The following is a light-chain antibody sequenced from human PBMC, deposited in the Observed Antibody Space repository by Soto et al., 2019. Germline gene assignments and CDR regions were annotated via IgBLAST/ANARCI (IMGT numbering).Light chain of an antibody. CDR1: QGISSY. V-gene: IGKV1-33*01. CDR2: DAS. CDR3: QHYDNLPPIT. Sequence: IQLTQSPSSLSASVGDRVTITCRASQGISSYLAWYQQKPGKAPKVLIYDASNLEAGVPSRFSGSGSGADFTFTISSLQPEDFATYYCQHYDNLPPITFGQGTRLEIK. J-gene: IGKJ5*01.